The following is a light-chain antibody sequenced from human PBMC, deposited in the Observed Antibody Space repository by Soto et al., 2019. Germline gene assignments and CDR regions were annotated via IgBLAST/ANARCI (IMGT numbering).Light chain of an antibody. V-gene: IGKV3-20*01. CDR1: QSVSSDY. CDR2: RAS. CDR3: QQYGSPPPT. Sequence: EIVLTQSPGTLSLSPGERATLSCRASQSVSSDYLAWYQQKPGQTPKVLIYRASSRATGIPDRFSGSGSGTNFPLTNNQLGPEGFGVYYFQQYGSPPPTFGGGNKGENK. J-gene: IGKJ4*01.